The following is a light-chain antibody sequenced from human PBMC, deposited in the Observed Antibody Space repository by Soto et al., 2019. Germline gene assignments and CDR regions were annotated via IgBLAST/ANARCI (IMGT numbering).Light chain of an antibody. CDR3: QQRTNWRGT. CDR1: QSVRNY. CDR2: DAS. J-gene: IGKJ2*01. Sequence: EVVMTQSPATLSLSPGERATLSCRASQSVRNYLAWYQQRSGQAPRLLIYDASNWATGIPARFSGSGSGTDFTLTISSLEPEDFAVYYCQQRTNWRGTFGQGTRLEI. V-gene: IGKV3-11*01.